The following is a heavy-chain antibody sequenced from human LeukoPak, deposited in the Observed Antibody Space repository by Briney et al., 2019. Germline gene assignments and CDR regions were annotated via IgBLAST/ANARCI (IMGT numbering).Heavy chain of an antibody. D-gene: IGHD3-16*01. J-gene: IGHJ6*03. V-gene: IGHV3-21*01. CDR3: ARVEPHLGGHYMDV. Sequence: PGGSLRLSCAASGFTFSSYSMNWVRQAPGKGLEWVSSISSSSSYIYYADSVKGRFTISRDNAKNPLYLQMNSLRAEVTAVYYCARVEPHLGGHYMDVWGKGTTVTVSS. CDR2: ISSSSSYI. CDR1: GFTFSSYS.